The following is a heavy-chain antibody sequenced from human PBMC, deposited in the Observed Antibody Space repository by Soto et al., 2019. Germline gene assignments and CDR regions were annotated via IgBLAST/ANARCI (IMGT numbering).Heavy chain of an antibody. J-gene: IGHJ5*02. Sequence: GGSLRLSCAASGFTFSSYSMNWVRQAPGKGLEWVSSISSSSSYIYYADSVKGRFTISRDNTKNQFSLQLNSVTPDDTAIYYCARGPGSLRPWGQGTLVTVSS. V-gene: IGHV3-21*01. CDR3: ARGPGSLRP. D-gene: IGHD1-1*01. CDR2: ISSSSSYI. CDR1: GFTFSSYS.